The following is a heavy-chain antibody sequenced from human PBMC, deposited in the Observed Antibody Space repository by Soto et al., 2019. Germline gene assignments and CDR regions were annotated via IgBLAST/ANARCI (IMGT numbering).Heavy chain of an antibody. Sequence: QVQLVQSGAEVKKPGSSVKVSCKASGGTFSSYTISWVRQAPGQGLEWMGRIIPILGIANYAQKLQGRVTMTTDKSTSTAYMELSSRRSEDTTIYYCASRYDSSDYWGKGTLVTVSS. CDR3: ASRYDSSDY. CDR2: IIPILGIA. D-gene: IGHD3-22*01. CDR1: GGTFSSYT. J-gene: IGHJ4*02. V-gene: IGHV1-69*02.